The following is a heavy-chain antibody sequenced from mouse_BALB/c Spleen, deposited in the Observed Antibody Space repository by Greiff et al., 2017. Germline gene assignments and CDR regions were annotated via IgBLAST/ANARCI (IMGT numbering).Heavy chain of an antibody. CDR2: INPSTGYT. CDR3: ASYYGNYGGFDY. Sequence: VQLQQSGAELAKPGASVKMSCKASGYTFTSYWMHWVKQRPGQGLEWIGYINPSTGYTEYNQKFKDKATLTADKSSSTAYMQLSSLTSEDSAVYYCASYYGNYGGFDYWGQGTTLTVSS. CDR1: GYTFTSYW. J-gene: IGHJ2*01. V-gene: IGHV1-7*01. D-gene: IGHD2-1*01.